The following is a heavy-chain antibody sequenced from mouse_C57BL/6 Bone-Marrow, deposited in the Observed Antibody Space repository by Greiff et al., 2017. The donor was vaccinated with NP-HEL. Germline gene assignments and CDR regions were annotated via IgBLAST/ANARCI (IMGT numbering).Heavy chain of an antibody. Sequence: VQLQQSGPELVKPGASVKISCKASGYAFSSSWMNWVKQRPGKGLEWIGRIYPGDGDTNYNGKFKGKATLTADKSSSTAYMQLSSLTSEDFAVYFCAREDYSRFPDYFDYWGQGTTLTVSS. CDR3: AREDYSRFPDYFDY. V-gene: IGHV1-82*01. D-gene: IGHD1-1*01. CDR2: IYPGDGDT. CDR1: GYAFSSSW. J-gene: IGHJ2*01.